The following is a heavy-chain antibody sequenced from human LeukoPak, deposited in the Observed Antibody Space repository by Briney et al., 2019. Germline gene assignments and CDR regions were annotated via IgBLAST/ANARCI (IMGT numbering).Heavy chain of an antibody. CDR2: IYSRGST. V-gene: IGHV3-53*01. D-gene: IGHD4-23*01. J-gene: IGHJ4*02. Sequence: PGGSLRLSCAASGFTASSNYMSGVRQALGKGLEWVSVIYSRGSTYYADSVKGRFTISRDNSKNTLYLQMNSLRAEDTAVYYCARGINDYGGNSGDYWGQGTLVTVSS. CDR1: GFTASSNY. CDR3: ARGINDYGGNSGDY.